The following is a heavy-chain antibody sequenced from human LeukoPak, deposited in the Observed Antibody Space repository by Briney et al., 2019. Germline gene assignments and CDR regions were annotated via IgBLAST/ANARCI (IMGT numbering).Heavy chain of an antibody. J-gene: IGHJ4*02. CDR1: GYTFSSYW. D-gene: IGHD6-13*01. CDR3: ARVMGSRQQPYY. CDR2: INSDGSST. Sequence: GGSLRLSCAASGYTFSSYWMHWVRQAPGKGLVWVSRINSDGSSTSYADSVKGRFTISRDNAKNTLYLQMNSLRAEDTAVYYCARVMGSRQQPYYWGQGTLVTVSS. V-gene: IGHV3-74*01.